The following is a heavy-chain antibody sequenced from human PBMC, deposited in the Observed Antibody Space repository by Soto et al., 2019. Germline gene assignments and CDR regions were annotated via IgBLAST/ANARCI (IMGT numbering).Heavy chain of an antibody. J-gene: IGHJ5*02. V-gene: IGHV4-39*01. Sequence: PSETLSLTCTVSGGSISSSIYYWGWIRQPPGKGLEWIGSIYYSGSTYYNPSLKSRVTISVDTSKNQFSLKLSSVTAADTAVYYCASKGGYSSSWYFNWFDPWGQGTLVTVSS. D-gene: IGHD6-13*01. CDR2: IYYSGST. CDR1: GGSISSSIYY. CDR3: ASKGGYSSSWYFNWFDP.